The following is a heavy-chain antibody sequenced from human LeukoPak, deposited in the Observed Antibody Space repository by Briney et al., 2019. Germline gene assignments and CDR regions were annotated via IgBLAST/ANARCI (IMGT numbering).Heavy chain of an antibody. J-gene: IGHJ6*03. CDR3: ARDPSRRRNHLHMDV. CDR1: GFAFRDYY. CDR2: ISSGSSTI. Sequence: PGGSLRLSCAASGFAFRDYYMIGIRHAPGKGREGVSYISSGSSTIYYADSVEGRFTISSDNAKNSLYLQMNSLRAEDTAVYYCARDPSRRRNHLHMDVWGKGTTLTVSS. V-gene: IGHV3-11*04. D-gene: IGHD1-14*01.